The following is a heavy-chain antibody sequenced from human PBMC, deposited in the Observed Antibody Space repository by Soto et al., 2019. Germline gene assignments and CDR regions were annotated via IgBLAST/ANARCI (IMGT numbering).Heavy chain of an antibody. Sequence: GGSLRLSCAASGFSFSSYAMSWVRQAPGKGLEWVSTISGTGRSTYYADSVKGRFTISRDNSKNTLYLQVDGLRAEDTAVYYCAKDPSGYTDGYYYYYYMDVWGKGTTVTVSS. V-gene: IGHV3-23*01. D-gene: IGHD6-25*01. CDR3: AKDPSGYTDGYYYYYYMDV. CDR1: GFSFSSYA. J-gene: IGHJ6*03. CDR2: ISGTGRST.